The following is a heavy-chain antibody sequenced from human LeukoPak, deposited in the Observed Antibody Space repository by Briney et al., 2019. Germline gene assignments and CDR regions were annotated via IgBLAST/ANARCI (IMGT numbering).Heavy chain of an antibody. CDR1: GGSISSGSYY. Sequence: PSQTLSLTCTVSGGSISSGSYYWSWIRQPAGKGLEWIGRIYTSGSTNYNPSLKSRVTISVDTSKNQFSLKLSSVTAADTAVYYCARSSGWYLTPFDYWGQGTLVTVSS. CDR3: ARSSGWYLTPFDY. V-gene: IGHV4-61*02. J-gene: IGHJ4*02. CDR2: IYTSGST. D-gene: IGHD6-19*01.